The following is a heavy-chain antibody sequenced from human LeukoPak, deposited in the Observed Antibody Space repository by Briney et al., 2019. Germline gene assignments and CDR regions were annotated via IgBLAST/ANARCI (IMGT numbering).Heavy chain of an antibody. CDR2: ISSSSSSYI. V-gene: IGHV3-21*01. CDR1: GFTFSSYS. J-gene: IGHJ4*02. CDR3: ARVDPRGIYDY. Sequence: PGGSLRLSCAASGFTFSSYSMSWVRQAPGKGLEWVSSISSSSSSYIYYADSVKGRFTISRDNAKNSLYLQMNSLRAEDTAVYYCARVDPRGIYDYWGQGTLVTVSS. D-gene: IGHD1-14*01.